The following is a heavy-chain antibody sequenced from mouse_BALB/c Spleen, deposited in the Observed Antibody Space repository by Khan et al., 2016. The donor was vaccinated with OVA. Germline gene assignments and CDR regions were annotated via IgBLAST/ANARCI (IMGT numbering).Heavy chain of an antibody. V-gene: IGHV9-3-1*01. Sequence: QIQLVQSGPELKKPGETVKISCKASGYTFTNYGMNWVKQAPGKGLKWMGWINTYTGEPTYADDFKGRFAFSLETSANTAYLQINNLKNEDTATYFCARPPYFSYVMDYGGKGTSVTVSS. J-gene: IGHJ4*01. CDR2: INTYTGEP. D-gene: IGHD2-10*01. CDR1: GYTFTNYG. CDR3: ARPPYFSYVMDY.